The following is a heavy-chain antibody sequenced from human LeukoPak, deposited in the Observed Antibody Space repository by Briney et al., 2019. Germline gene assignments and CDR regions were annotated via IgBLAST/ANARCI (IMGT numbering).Heavy chain of an antibody. V-gene: IGHV1-69*06. CDR1: GGTFSSYA. CDR2: IIPIFGTA. J-gene: IGHJ6*04. CDR3: AREGVVVVPAAINPDNYGIDV. D-gene: IGHD2-2*01. Sequence: SVKVSCKASGGTFSSYAISWVRQAPGQGLEWMGGIIPIFGTANYAQKFQGRVTITADKSTSTAYMELSSLRSEDTAVYYCAREGVVVVPAAINPDNYGIDVWGKGTTVTVSS.